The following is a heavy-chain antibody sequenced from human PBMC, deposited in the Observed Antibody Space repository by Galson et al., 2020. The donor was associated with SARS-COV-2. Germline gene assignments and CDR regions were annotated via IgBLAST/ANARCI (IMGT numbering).Heavy chain of an antibody. CDR1: GGSFSDYY. Sequence: SQASETLSLTCAVYGGSFSDYYWSWIRQPPGKGLEWIGEINHGGRTNYNPSLKSRVTISVDSSTNKVSLKLSSVTAADTAVYYCARGVTDLSMIVVVITSVWSYFDYWGQGTLVTVSS. V-gene: IGHV4-34*01. CDR3: ARGVTDLSMIVVVITSVWSYFDY. D-gene: IGHD3-22*01. J-gene: IGHJ4*02. CDR2: INHGGRT.